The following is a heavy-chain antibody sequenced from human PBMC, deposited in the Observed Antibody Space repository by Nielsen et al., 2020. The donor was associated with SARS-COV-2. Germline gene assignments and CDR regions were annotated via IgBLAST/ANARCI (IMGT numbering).Heavy chain of an antibody. D-gene: IGHD2-2*03. CDR2: INWDSGFI. Sequence: SLKISCAASRFTFDDYAMHWVRQAPGKGLEWVSSINWDSGFIAYADSVKGRFTISRDNAKNSLYLQMNSLRVEDTALYYCAKDMDIVVLYGMDVWGQGTTVTVSS. J-gene: IGHJ6*02. CDR3: AKDMDIVVLYGMDV. V-gene: IGHV3-9*01. CDR1: RFTFDDYA.